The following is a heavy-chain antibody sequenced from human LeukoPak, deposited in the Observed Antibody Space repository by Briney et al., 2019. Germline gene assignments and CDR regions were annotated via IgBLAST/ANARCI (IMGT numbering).Heavy chain of an antibody. Sequence: PSETPSLTCTVSGGSISSYYWSWIRQPPGKGLEWIGSIYHSGSTYYNPSLKSRVTISVDTSKNQFSLKLSSVTAADTAVYYCARGGSSGYYDSTYYFDYWGQGTLVTVSS. CDR2: IYHSGST. CDR1: GGSISSYY. D-gene: IGHD3-22*01. J-gene: IGHJ4*02. V-gene: IGHV4-38-2*02. CDR3: ARGGSSGYYDSTYYFDY.